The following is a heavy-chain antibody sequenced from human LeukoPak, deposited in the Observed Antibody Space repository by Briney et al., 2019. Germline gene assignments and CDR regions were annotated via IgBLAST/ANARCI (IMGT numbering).Heavy chain of an antibody. J-gene: IGHJ4*02. V-gene: IGHV3-23*01. D-gene: IGHD3-3*01. Sequence: PGGSLRLSCAASGFTFSSYAMSWARQAPGKGLEWVSGISGSGGSTYYADSVKGRFTISRDNSKNTLYLQMNSLRAEDTAVYYCAKVEHPLSYDFWSGPHDYWGQGTLVTVSS. CDR3: AKVEHPLSYDFWSGPHDY. CDR1: GFTFSSYA. CDR2: ISGSGGST.